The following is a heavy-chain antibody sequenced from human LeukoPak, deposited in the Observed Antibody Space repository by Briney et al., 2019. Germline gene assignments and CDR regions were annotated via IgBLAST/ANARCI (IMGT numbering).Heavy chain of an antibody. CDR3: ARAGRGGSWYSSNWDY. D-gene: IGHD6-13*01. CDR1: GYTFTSYG. Sequence: GASVKVSCKASGYTFTSYGISWVRQAPGQGLEWMGWISAYNGNTNYAQKLQGRVTTTTDTSTSTAYMELRSLRSDDTAVYYCARAGRGGSWYSSNWDYWGQGTLVTVSS. J-gene: IGHJ4*02. CDR2: ISAYNGNT. V-gene: IGHV1-18*01.